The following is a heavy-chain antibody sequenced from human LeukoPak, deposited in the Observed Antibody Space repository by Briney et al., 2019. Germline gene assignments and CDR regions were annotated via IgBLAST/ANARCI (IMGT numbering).Heavy chain of an antibody. CDR1: GFTLSSYS. CDR3: ARADYYGSGNYYTSDY. Sequence: PGGSLRLSCAASGFTLSSYSMNWVRQAPGKGLEWVSYIRSSSSTMYYADSVKGRFTISRDNVKNSLFLQMNSLRAEDTAVYYCARADYYGSGNYYTSDYWGQGTLVTVSS. D-gene: IGHD3-10*01. V-gene: IGHV3-48*01. CDR2: IRSSSSTM. J-gene: IGHJ4*02.